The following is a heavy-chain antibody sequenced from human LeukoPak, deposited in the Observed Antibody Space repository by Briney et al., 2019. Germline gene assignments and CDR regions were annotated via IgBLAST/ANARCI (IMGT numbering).Heavy chain of an antibody. CDR3: AKDLGVSNPVPYYFDY. J-gene: IGHJ4*02. Sequence: GGSLRLSCAASGFTFSSYAMSWVRQAPGKGLEWVSAISGSGGSTYYADSVKGRFTISGDNSKNTLYLQMNSLRAEDTAVYYCAKDLGVSNPVPYYFDYWGQGTLVTVSS. CDR1: GFTFSSYA. D-gene: IGHD3-16*01. CDR2: ISGSGGST. V-gene: IGHV3-23*01.